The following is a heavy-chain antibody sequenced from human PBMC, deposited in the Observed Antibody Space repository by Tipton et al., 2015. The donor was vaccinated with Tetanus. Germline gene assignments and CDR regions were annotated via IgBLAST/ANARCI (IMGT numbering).Heavy chain of an antibody. V-gene: IGHV3-33*01. CDR3: AREADCSGGSCFSGDFDN. CDR1: GFIFSSYG. CDR2: SWYDGTDK. Sequence: SLRLSCAASGFIFSSYGIHWVRQAPGKGLEWVADSWYDGTDKYYADSVKGRFIISRDNSKNTLYLQRNSLSAEDTAVYYCAREADCSGGSCFSGDFDNWGQGTQVTVSS. J-gene: IGHJ4*02. D-gene: IGHD2-15*01.